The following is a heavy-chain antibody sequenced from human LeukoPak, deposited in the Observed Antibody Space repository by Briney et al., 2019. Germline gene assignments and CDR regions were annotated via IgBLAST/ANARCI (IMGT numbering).Heavy chain of an antibody. CDR1: GGSISSYY. Sequence: SETLSLTCTVSGGSISSYYWSWIRQPPGKGLEWIGYIYYSGSTNYNPSLKSRVTISVDTSKNQFSLKLSSVTAADTAVYYCARGNRRAVSVAIVEFDYWGQGTLVTVTS. J-gene: IGHJ4*02. CDR2: IYYSGST. D-gene: IGHD2-2*02. V-gene: IGHV4-59*01. CDR3: ARGNRRAVSVAIVEFDY.